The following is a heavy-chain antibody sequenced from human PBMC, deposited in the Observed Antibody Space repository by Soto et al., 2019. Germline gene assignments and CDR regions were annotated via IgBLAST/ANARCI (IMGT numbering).Heavy chain of an antibody. CDR3: ARQIAENGTYDTVDY. V-gene: IGHV6-1*01. Sequence: QVQLQQSGPGLVTPSQTLSLTCAISGDPVYSSSAAWTWIRQSPSRGLEWLGRTYYRHTWGNDSAISVKSRITINTDTSNNHFSLHLNSVTPADTAVYYCARQIAENGTYDTVDYWGQGTLVTVSS. CDR2: TYYRHTWGN. CDR1: GDPVYSSSAA. D-gene: IGHD6-13*01. J-gene: IGHJ4*02.